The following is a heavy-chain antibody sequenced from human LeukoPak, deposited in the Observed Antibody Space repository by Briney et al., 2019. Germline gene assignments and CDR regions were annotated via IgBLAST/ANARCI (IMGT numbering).Heavy chain of an antibody. J-gene: IGHJ3*01. V-gene: IGHV3-23*01. D-gene: IGHD3-9*01. Sequence: PGGSLKPSFAASGFPFGSYPMGWVRPAPGKGRGWGPAFSCWDVSTNSADSGKGRFTTSRDKSKNTLYLQMNSLRAEETAVYYCSKQVDFDPADAFDVWGQGTMVTVSS. CDR3: SKQVDFDPADAFDV. CDR1: GFPFGSYP. CDR2: FSCWDVST.